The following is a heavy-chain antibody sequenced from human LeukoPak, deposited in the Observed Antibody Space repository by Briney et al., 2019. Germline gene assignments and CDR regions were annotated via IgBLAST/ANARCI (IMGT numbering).Heavy chain of an antibody. CDR1: GGSISSYY. CDR3: ARRSPGAWYFDY. Sequence: SETLSLTCTISGGSISSYYWGWIRQPPGKGLEWIGSIYYSGSTYYNPSLKSPVTISVDTSRNQFSLKLSSVTAADTAVYYCARRSPGAWYFDYWGQGTLVSVSS. D-gene: IGHD3-10*01. CDR2: IYYSGST. V-gene: IGHV4-39*01. J-gene: IGHJ4*02.